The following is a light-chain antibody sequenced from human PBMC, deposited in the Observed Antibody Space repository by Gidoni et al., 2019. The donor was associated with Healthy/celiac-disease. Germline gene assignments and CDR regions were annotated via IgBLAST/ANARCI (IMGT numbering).Light chain of an antibody. CDR3: QQYYSYPLT. J-gene: IGKJ4*01. CDR1: QGISSY. V-gene: IGKV1-8*01. CDR2: AAA. Sequence: AIRMTQSPSSLSASTGDRVTIPCRASQGISSYLAWYQQKPGKAPKLLIYAAATLQRGVPSRFSGSGSGTYFTLTISCLQSEDFATYYCQQYYSYPLTFGGGTKVEIK.